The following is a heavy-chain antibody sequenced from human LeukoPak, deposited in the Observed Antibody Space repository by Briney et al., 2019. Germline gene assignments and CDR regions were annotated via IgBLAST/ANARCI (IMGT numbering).Heavy chain of an antibody. V-gene: IGHV4-59*01. CDR2: IYYSGST. Sequence: SETLSLTCTVSGGSISSYYWSWIRQPPGKGLEWIGFIYYSGSTNYNPSLKSRVTISVDTSKNQFSLKLSSVTAADTAVYYCARVLRYFDWSNPYYGMDVWGQGTTVTVSS. D-gene: IGHD3-9*01. CDR3: ARVLRYFDWSNPYYGMDV. J-gene: IGHJ6*02. CDR1: GGSISSYY.